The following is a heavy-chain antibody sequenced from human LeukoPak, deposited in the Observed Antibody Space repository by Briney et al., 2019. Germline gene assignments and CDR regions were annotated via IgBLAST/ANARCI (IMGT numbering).Heavy chain of an antibody. CDR2: ISGSGGST. J-gene: IGHJ4*02. CDR1: GFSFSSYG. CDR3: AKVRTVDYYGSGSSRRGYFDY. V-gene: IGHV3-23*01. D-gene: IGHD3-10*01. Sequence: GGSLRLSCAGSGFSFSSYGMHWVRQAPGKGLEWVSAISGSGGSTYYADSVKGRFTISRDNSKNTLYLQMNSLRAEDTAVYYCAKVRTVDYYGSGSSRRGYFDYWGQGNLVTVSS.